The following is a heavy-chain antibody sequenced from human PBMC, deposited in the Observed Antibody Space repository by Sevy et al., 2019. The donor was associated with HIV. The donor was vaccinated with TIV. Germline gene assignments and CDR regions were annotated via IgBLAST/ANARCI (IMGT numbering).Heavy chain of an antibody. V-gene: IGHV5-51*01. D-gene: IGHD3-22*01. Sequence: GESLKISCRASGYRFSSYWIAWVRQVPGKGLEWMGIIYPDDSDIRYSQSLQGQVTISVDKSISTAYLQWSSLEASDTAMYFCARGFYDSTGYPQYFFDYWGQGTLVTVSS. CDR1: GYRFSSYW. J-gene: IGHJ4*02. CDR2: IYPDDSDI. CDR3: ARGFYDSTGYPQYFFDY.